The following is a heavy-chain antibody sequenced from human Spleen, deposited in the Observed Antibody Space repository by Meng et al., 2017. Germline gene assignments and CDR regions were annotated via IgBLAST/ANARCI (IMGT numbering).Heavy chain of an antibody. Sequence: GGSLRLSCAASGFTFSSYAMHWVRQAPGKGLEWVAVISYDGSNKYYADSVKGRFTISRDNSKNTLYLQMNSLKTEDTAVYYCTRVYYGSGSYSDYWGQGTLVTVSS. D-gene: IGHD3-10*01. V-gene: IGHV3-30*04. J-gene: IGHJ4*02. CDR2: ISYDGSNK. CDR1: GFTFSSYA. CDR3: TRVYYGSGSYSDY.